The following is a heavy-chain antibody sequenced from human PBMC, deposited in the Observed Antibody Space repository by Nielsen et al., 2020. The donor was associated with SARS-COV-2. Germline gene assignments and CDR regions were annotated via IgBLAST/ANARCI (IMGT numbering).Heavy chain of an antibody. D-gene: IGHD1-1*01. CDR3: ARVEASGSWYFDL. V-gene: IGHV4-30-4*01. CDR2: IHYTGST. Sequence: SATLSLTCTVSGGSISSGDYYWSWVRQSPGKGLEWIGYIHYTGSTYYNPSLTSRVTISVDTSKNQFSLNVRSAAAADTDVYYCARVEASGSWYFDLWGRGTLVTVSS. CDR1: GGSISSGDYY. J-gene: IGHJ2*01.